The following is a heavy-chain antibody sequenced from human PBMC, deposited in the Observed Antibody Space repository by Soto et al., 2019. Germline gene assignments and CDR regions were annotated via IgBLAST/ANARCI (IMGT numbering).Heavy chain of an antibody. CDR2: INHSGST. V-gene: IGHV4-34*01. CDR1: GGSFSGYY. CDR3: ARVSKDFWSGYRHFDY. J-gene: IGHJ4*02. Sequence: SETLSLTCAVYGGSFSGYYWSWIRQPPGKGLEWIGEINHSGSTNYNPSLKSRVTISVDTSKNQFSLKLSSVTAADTAVYYCARVSKDFWSGYRHFDYWGQGTLVTVSS. D-gene: IGHD3-3*01.